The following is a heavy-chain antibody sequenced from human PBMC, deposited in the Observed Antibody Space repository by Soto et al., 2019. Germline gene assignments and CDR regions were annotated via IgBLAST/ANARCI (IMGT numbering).Heavy chain of an antibody. CDR3: ARDFQKGRTFDF. J-gene: IGHJ4*02. CDR1: GFTFSTYG. CDR2: IWYDGSNK. Sequence: QVQLVESGGGVVQPGRSLTLSCAASGFTFSTYGMHWVRQAPGKGLEWVAAIWYDGSNKYYVDSVKGRFTIYRDNSKNTLYLQMNSLRAEDTAVYYCARDFQKGRTFDFWGQGTLVTVSS. V-gene: IGHV3-33*01.